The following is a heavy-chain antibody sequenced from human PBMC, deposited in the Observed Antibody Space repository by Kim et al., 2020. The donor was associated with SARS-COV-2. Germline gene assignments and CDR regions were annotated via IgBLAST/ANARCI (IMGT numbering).Heavy chain of an antibody. V-gene: IGHV3-23*01. J-gene: IGHJ4*02. CDR3: AKVVGPYRPYYFDY. CDR1: GFTFSTYA. CDR2: IIASGDYI. D-gene: IGHD3-16*01. Sequence: GGSLRLSCAASGFTFSTYAMSWVRQAPGKGLEWVSVIIASGDYIQYADSVQGRFTISRDNSKNTLYLHMNSLGVEDTALYYCAKVVGPYRPYYFDYWGQGTLVTVSS.